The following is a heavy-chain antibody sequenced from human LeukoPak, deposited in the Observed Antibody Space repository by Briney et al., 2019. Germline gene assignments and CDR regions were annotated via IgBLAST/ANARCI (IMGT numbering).Heavy chain of an antibody. D-gene: IGHD5-18*01. Sequence: ASVKVSCKASGYTFTGYYMHWVRQAPGQGLEWMGWINPNSGGTNYAQKFQGRVTMTRDTSISTAFMELSRLRSDDTAVYYCARGEYSSYYMDVWGKGTMVTVSS. J-gene: IGHJ6*03. CDR2: INPNSGGT. V-gene: IGHV1-2*02. CDR3: ARGEYSSYYMDV. CDR1: GYTFTGYY.